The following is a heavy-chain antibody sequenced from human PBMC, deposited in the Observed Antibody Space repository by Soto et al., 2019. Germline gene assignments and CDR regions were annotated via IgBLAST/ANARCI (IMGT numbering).Heavy chain of an antibody. CDR2: ISYDGSNK. Sequence: GGSLRLSCAASGFTFNSYGMHWVRQAPGKGLEWVAVISYDGSNKYYADSVKGRFTIARDNSKNTLYLQMSSLRAEDTAVYYCVEDGSSGWPYYYGLDVWGQGTSVTVSS. CDR1: GFTFNSYG. J-gene: IGHJ6*02. CDR3: VEDGSSGWPYYYGLDV. D-gene: IGHD6-19*01. V-gene: IGHV3-30*18.